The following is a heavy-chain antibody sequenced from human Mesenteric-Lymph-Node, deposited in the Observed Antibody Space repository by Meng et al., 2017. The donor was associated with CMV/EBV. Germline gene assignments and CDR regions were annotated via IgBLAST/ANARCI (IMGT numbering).Heavy chain of an antibody. V-gene: IGHV3-23*01. CDR3: AKDPNETHDYPRGAYNYYGMDI. J-gene: IGHJ6*02. CDR2: ISGTGNSI. Sequence: GESLKISCAASGFTFGSYAINWVRQAPGKGLEWLSTISGTGNSIFYADSVKGRFTISRDTFKNTLYLQMNSLRAEDTAQYFCAKDPNETHDYPRGAYNYYGMDIWGLGTTVTVSS. D-gene: IGHD4/OR15-4a*01. CDR1: GFTFGSYA.